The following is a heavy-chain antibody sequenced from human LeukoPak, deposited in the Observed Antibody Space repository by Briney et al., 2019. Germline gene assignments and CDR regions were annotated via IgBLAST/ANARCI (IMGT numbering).Heavy chain of an antibody. V-gene: IGHV3-23*01. J-gene: IGHJ4*02. D-gene: IGHD2-15*01. CDR1: GFTFSTYA. Sequence: PGGSLRLSCAASGFTFSTYALSWVHQAPGKGLEWVSSISGSGGSTDYADSVKGRFTLSRGNFENTLYLHMSSLRADDTAIYYCARAGKAAAFDYWGQGTLVTVSS. CDR3: ARAGKAAAFDY. CDR2: ISGSGGST.